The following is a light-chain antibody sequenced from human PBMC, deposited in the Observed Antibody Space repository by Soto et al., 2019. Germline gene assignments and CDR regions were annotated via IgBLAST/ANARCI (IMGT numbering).Light chain of an antibody. V-gene: IGLV2-14*01. CDR1: SSDIGTYNY. CDR2: EVN. CDR3: ASFTTSRTRV. J-gene: IGLJ1*01. Sequence: QSALTQPASVSGSPGQSITVSCTGTSSDIGTYNYVSWYQQHPGKAPKVIIYEVNNRPSGVSNRFSGSKSGNTASLTISGLQAEDEADYYCASFTTSRTRVFGTGTKLTVL.